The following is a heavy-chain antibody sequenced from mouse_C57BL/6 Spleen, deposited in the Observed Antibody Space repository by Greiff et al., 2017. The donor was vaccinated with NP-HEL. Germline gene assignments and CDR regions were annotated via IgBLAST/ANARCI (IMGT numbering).Heavy chain of an antibody. Sequence: QVQLKQPGAELVRPGSSVKLSCKASGYTFTSYWMDWVKQRPGQGLEWIGNIYPSDSETHYNQKFKDKATLTVDKSSSTAYMQLSSLTSEDSAVYYCAVSTTGVANPLFDYWGQGTTLTVSS. D-gene: IGHD1-1*01. CDR3: AVSTTGVANPLFDY. CDR1: GYTFTSYW. J-gene: IGHJ2*01. CDR2: IYPSDSET. V-gene: IGHV1-61*01.